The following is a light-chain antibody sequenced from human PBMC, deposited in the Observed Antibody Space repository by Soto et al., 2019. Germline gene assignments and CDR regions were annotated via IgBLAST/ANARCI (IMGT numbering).Light chain of an antibody. Sequence: QSVLTQPASVSGSPGQSITISCTGTSNDVGSYDLVSWYQQHPGKAPKLIIFEGNKRPSWVSNRFSGSKSGNTASLTMAGLQPEDEADYYCCSYADVTTYVFGNGTKVTVL. V-gene: IGLV2-23*01. CDR3: CSYADVTTYV. CDR2: EGN. J-gene: IGLJ1*01. CDR1: SNDVGSYDL.